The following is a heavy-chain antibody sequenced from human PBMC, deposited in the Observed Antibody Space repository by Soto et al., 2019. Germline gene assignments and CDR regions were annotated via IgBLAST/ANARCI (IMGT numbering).Heavy chain of an antibody. V-gene: IGHV3-74*01. CDR3: ARRGSGVTRGLHY. Sequence: EVQLVESGGGLVRPGGSLRLSCAASGFTFSSYWMHWVRQAPGKGLVWISRINTDGSSTSYADSVQGRFTISRDNGKNTLFLQMNSLRGEDTAVYYCARRGSGVTRGLHYWGQGTLVTVSS. CDR1: GFTFSSYW. J-gene: IGHJ4*02. CDR2: INTDGSST. D-gene: IGHD2-15*01.